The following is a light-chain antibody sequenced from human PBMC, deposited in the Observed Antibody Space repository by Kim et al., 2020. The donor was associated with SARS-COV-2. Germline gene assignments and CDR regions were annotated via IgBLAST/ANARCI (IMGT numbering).Light chain of an antibody. CDR2: DAS. V-gene: IGKV1-5*01. CDR3: QQYNSYPLT. CDR1: QTISSW. J-gene: IGKJ4*01. Sequence: ASVGDSVTITCRASQTISSWLAWFQQKPGKAPKLLIYDASSLQSGVPSRFSGSVSGTEFTLPLSSLQPDDFATYYCQQYNSYPLTFGGGTKVDIK.